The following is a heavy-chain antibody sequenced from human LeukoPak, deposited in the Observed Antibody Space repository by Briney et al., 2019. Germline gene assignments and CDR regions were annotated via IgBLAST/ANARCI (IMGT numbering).Heavy chain of an antibody. CDR2: INPNSGDT. V-gene: IGHV1-2*02. J-gene: IGHJ4*02. Sequence: ASVKVSCKASGYTLPDYYMHWVRQAPGQGLEWMGWINPNSGDTNYAQKFQGRVTMTRDTSISTASMDLSRLTSDDTAIYYCGRDCRGSYFPDFWGQGTLVTVSS. CDR3: GRDCRGSYFPDF. D-gene: IGHD1-26*01. CDR1: GYTLPDYY.